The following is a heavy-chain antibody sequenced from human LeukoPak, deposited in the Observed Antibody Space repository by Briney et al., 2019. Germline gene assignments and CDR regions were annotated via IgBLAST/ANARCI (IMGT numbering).Heavy chain of an antibody. CDR1: GYTFTSYD. J-gene: IGHJ1*01. CDR3: ARGGRRALGEYFQH. V-gene: IGHV1-8*01. CDR2: MNPNSGNT. D-gene: IGHD1-14*01. Sequence: GESLKISCKASGYTFTSYDINWVRQATGQGLEWMGWMNPNSGNTGYAQKFQGRVTMTRNTSISTAYMELSSLRSEDTAVYYCARGGRRALGEYFQHWGQGTLVTVSS.